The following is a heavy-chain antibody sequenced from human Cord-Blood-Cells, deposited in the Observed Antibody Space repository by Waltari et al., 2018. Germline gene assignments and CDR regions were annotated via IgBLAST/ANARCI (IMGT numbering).Heavy chain of an antibody. CDR1: GFTFRSYG. CDR2: ISYDGSNK. CDR3: AKGGTIDY. Sequence: QVQLVESGGGVVQPGRSLRLSCAASGFTFRSYGMHWVRQARGKWLEWVAVISYDGSNKYYADSVKGRFTISRDNSKNTLYLQMNSLRAEDTAVYYCAKGGTIDYWGQGTLVTVSS. D-gene: IGHD1-1*01. J-gene: IGHJ4*02. V-gene: IGHV3-30*18.